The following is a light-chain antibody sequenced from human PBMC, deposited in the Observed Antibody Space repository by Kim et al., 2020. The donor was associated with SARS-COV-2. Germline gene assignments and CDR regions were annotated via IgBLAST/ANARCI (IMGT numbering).Light chain of an antibody. Sequence: SYELTQPPSVSVAPGKTARITCGGNNIGSKSVHWYQQKPGQAPVLVIYYDSDRPSVIPERFSGSNSGNTATLTISRVEAGDEADYYCQVWDSSSDLFWVFGGGTQLTVL. J-gene: IGLJ3*02. CDR1: NIGSKS. CDR3: QVWDSSSDLFWV. V-gene: IGLV3-21*04. CDR2: YDS.